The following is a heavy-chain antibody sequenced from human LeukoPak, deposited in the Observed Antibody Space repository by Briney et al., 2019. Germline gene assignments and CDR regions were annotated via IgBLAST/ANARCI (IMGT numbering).Heavy chain of an antibody. V-gene: IGHV4-31*03. CDR1: GGSISSGGYY. CDR2: IYYSGST. CDR3: ARVVLGYCSGGSCFGRWFDP. Sequence: SETLSLTCTVSGGSISSGGYYWNWIRQHPGKGLGWIGYIYYSGSTYYNPSLKSRVTISVDTSKNQFSLKLSSVTAADTAVYYCARVVLGYCSGGSCFGRWFDPWGQGTLVTVSS. D-gene: IGHD2-15*01. J-gene: IGHJ5*02.